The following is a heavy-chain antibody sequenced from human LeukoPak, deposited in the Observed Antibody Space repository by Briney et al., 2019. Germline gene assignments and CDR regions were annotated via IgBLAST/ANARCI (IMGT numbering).Heavy chain of an antibody. Sequence: GGSLRLSCAPSGFTFSDYSMNWVRQAPGKGLEWVSSISCGGTYIYHADSVKGRFTISRDNAKNTLYLKMTSQGAEDTAVYYCARLDGVYGSPTHYYAYWGQGGLVTVSS. CDR2: ISCGGTYI. D-gene: IGHD3-22*01. V-gene: IGHV3-21*01. CDR1: GFTFSDYS. J-gene: IGHJ4*02. CDR3: ARLDGVYGSPTHYYAY.